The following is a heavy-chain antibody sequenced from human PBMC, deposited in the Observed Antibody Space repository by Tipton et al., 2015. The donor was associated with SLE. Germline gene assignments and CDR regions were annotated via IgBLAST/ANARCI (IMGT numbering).Heavy chain of an antibody. CDR3: ARGLAMVRGDWMDY. CDR2: IYGSGST. D-gene: IGHD3-10*01. CDR1: GGSISSYY. J-gene: IGHJ4*02. V-gene: IGHV4-4*08. Sequence: TLSLTCTVSGGSISSYYWSWIRQPPGKGLEWIGYIYGSGSTNYNPSLKSRVTISVDTSKNQFSLKLSSVTAADTAVYYCARGLAMVRGDWMDYWGQGTLVTVSS.